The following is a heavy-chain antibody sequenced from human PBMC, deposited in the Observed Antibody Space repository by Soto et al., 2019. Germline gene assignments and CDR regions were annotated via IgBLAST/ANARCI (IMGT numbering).Heavy chain of an antibody. CDR3: ARGHHSMDV. CDR1: GFTFSDHY. J-gene: IGHJ6*02. V-gene: IGHV3-11*06. CDR2: INPSGSNT. Sequence: QVQLVESGGGLAKPGGSLRLSCAASGFTFSDHYMSWIRQAPGKGLEWISYINPSGSNTDYADSVKGRFTISRDNADNSLYLQMNSLRAEDTALYYCARGHHSMDVWGQGATVTVSS.